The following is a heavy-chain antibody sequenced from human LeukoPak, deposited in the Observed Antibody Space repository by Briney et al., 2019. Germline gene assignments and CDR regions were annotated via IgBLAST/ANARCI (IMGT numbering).Heavy chain of an antibody. CDR2: IGSDYDR. D-gene: IGHD5-12*01. CDR3: AKSAGVATIYFDC. V-gene: IGHV3-23*01. Sequence: GGSLRLSCTASGFAFGSYAMAWGRQAPGKRLEVVAAIGSDYDRVHEDSVKGRFTISRDNSKSTLYLQMDNLRPEDTAVYFCAKSAGVATIYFDCWGQGALVTVSS. J-gene: IGHJ4*02. CDR1: GFAFGSYA.